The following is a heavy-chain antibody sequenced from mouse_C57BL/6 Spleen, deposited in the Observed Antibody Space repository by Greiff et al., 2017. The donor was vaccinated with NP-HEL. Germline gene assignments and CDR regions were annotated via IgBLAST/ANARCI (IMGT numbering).Heavy chain of an antibody. CDR2: IWTGGGT. Sequence: VKLQQSGPGLVAPSQSLSITCTVSGFSLTSYAISWVRQPPGKGLEWLGVIWTGGGTNYNSALKSRLSISKDNSKSQVFLKMNSLQTDDTARYYCARKGDDGYYYYAMDYWGQGTSVTVSS. D-gene: IGHD2-3*01. V-gene: IGHV2-9-1*01. CDR3: ARKGDDGYYYYAMDY. CDR1: GFSLTSYA. J-gene: IGHJ4*01.